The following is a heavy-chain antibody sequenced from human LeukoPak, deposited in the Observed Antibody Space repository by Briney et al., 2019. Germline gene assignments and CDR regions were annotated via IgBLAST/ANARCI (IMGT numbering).Heavy chain of an antibody. CDR1: GYTFINYG. V-gene: IGHV1-18*01. Sequence: ASVEVSCKASGYTFINYGISWVRQAPGQGLEWMGWISAHNGRTNYARKFQGRVTMTTDTDTTTAYMYLGSLRSDDTAMYYCARIGPMAGATLMRWIWGQGTRVSVSS. D-gene: IGHD1-26*01. CDR2: ISAHNGRT. CDR3: ARIGPMAGATLMRWI. J-gene: IGHJ3*01.